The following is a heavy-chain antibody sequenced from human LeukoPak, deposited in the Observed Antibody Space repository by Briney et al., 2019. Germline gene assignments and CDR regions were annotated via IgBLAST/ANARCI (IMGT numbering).Heavy chain of an antibody. D-gene: IGHD3-3*01. V-gene: IGHV4-39*01. J-gene: IGHJ4*02. CDR3: ARHPTYYDFWSGSFDY. CDR2: IYYGGST. CDR1: GGSISSSSYY. Sequence: SETLSLTCTVSGGSISSSSYYWGWIRQPPGKGLEWIGSIYYGGSTYYNPSLKSRVTISVDTSKNQFSLKLSSVTAADTAVYYCARHPTYYDFWSGSFDYWGQGTLVTVSS.